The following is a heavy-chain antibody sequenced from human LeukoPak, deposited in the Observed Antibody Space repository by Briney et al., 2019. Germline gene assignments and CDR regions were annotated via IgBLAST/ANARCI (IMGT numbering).Heavy chain of an antibody. CDR1: GFTFSSYA. CDR2: ISGTGGGT. V-gene: IGHV3-23*01. J-gene: IGHJ3*02. Sequence: GGSLRLSCAASGFTFSSYAMSWVRQAPGKGLEWVSAISGTGGGTYNADSVKGRFTISRDNSKNTLYLQMNSLRAEDTAVYYCAKRGSNAFDIWGQGTMVTVSS. CDR3: AKRGSNAFDI.